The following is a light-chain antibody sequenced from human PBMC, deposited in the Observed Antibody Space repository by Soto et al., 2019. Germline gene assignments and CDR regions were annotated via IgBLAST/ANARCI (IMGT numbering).Light chain of an antibody. CDR2: EVS. Sequence: QSALTQPASVSGSPGQSITISCTGTSSDVGGYNYVSWYQQHPGKAPKLMIYEVSNRPSGVSYRFSGSKSGNTASLTISGLQAEDAADYYCSSYTTTSTYVFGTGTKLTVL. CDR3: SSYTTTSTYV. J-gene: IGLJ1*01. CDR1: SSDVGGYNY. V-gene: IGLV2-14*01.